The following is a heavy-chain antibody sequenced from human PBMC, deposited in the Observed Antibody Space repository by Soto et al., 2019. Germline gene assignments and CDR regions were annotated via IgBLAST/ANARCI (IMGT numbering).Heavy chain of an antibody. Sequence: EVQLLESGGGLVQPGGSLRLSCAASGFSFSSYAMSWVRQAPGKGLEWVSAISGSGGSTYYADSVKGRFTISRDNYNNTLYLQMNSLRAEDTAVYYCAKGYLGYCSGGSCYPTAYFDYWGQGTLVTVSS. J-gene: IGHJ4*02. CDR1: GFSFSSYA. CDR2: ISGSGGST. V-gene: IGHV3-23*01. CDR3: AKGYLGYCSGGSCYPTAYFDY. D-gene: IGHD2-15*01.